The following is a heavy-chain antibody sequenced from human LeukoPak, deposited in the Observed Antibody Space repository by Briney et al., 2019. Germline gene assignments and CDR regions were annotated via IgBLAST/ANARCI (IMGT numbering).Heavy chain of an antibody. D-gene: IGHD3-3*01. Sequence: GGSLRLSCAASGFTFSSYWMSWVRQAPGKGLEWVANIKQDGSEEYYVDSVKGRFTISRDNAKNSLYLQMNSLRAEDTAVYYCARDFGIFGVITTLFDYWGQGTLVTVSS. V-gene: IGHV3-7*01. CDR1: GFTFSSYW. J-gene: IGHJ4*02. CDR3: ARDFGIFGVITTLFDY. CDR2: IKQDGSEE.